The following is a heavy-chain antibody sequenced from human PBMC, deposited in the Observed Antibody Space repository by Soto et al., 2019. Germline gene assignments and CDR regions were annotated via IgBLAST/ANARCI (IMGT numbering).Heavy chain of an antibody. V-gene: IGHV3-23*01. CDR2: ISGSGGST. D-gene: IGHD3-22*01. CDR1: GFTFSSYA. CDR3: ANGPGGKSYDSSGYVLAGHYFDY. Sequence: GGSLRLSCAASGFTFSSYAMSWVRQAPGKGLEWVSAISGSGGSTYYADSVKGRFTISRDNSKNTLYLQMNSLRAEDTAVYYCANGPGGKSYDSSGYVLAGHYFDYWGQGTLVTVSS. J-gene: IGHJ4*02.